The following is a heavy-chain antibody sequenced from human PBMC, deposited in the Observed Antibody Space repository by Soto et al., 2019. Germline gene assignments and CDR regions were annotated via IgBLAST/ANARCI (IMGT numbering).Heavy chain of an antibody. Sequence: PGGSLRLSCTASGFTLSFYGMHRVRQAPGKGLEWVAVISNDGSNQYYVDSVKGRFTISRDSSKQTVSLQMNSLRAEDTAVYFCAKATSPYYYYYGIDVWGQGTTVTVSS. CDR2: ISNDGSNQ. D-gene: IGHD2-2*01. CDR1: GFTLSFYG. CDR3: AKATSPYYYYYGIDV. V-gene: IGHV3-30*18. J-gene: IGHJ6*02.